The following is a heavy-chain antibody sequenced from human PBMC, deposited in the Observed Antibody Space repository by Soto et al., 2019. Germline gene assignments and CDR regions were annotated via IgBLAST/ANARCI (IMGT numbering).Heavy chain of an antibody. V-gene: IGHV4-31*03. CDR1: GGSISSGGYY. D-gene: IGHD3-22*01. Sequence: QVQLQESGPGLVKPSQTLSLTCTVSGGSISSGGYYWSWIRQHPGKGLEWIGYIYYSGSTYYNPSLQSRVTISEDTSKNQFSLKLSSVTAADTAVYYCARSEKRITMILVVMTYAFDIWGQGTMVTGSS. CDR3: ARSEKRITMILVVMTYAFDI. J-gene: IGHJ3*02. CDR2: IYYSGST.